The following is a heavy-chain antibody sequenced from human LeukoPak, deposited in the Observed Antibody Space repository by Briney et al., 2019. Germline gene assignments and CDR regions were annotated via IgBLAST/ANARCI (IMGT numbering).Heavy chain of an antibody. J-gene: IGHJ6*02. CDR1: GYTFTGYY. CDR2: ISAYNGNT. CDR3: ARDQWLLNYYGMDV. V-gene: IGHV1-18*04. Sequence: ASVKVSCKASGYTFTGYYMHWVRQAPGQGLEWMGWISAYNGNTNYAQKLQGRVTMTTDTSTSTAYMELRSLRSDDTAVYYCARDQWLLNYYGMDVWGQGTTVTVSS. D-gene: IGHD3-22*01.